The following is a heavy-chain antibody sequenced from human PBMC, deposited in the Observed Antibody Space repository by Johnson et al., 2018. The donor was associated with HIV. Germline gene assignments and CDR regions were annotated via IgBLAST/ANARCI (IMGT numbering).Heavy chain of an antibody. CDR2: IYSGGNT. Sequence: MQLVESGGGLVQPGRSLRLSCAASGFTFDDYAMHWVRQAPGKGLEWVSVIYSGGNTYYADSVKGRFTISRDNSKNTLYLQMNSLRTEDTAYYYCARDLPGIYDAFDLWGQGTKVTISS. CDR3: ARDLPGIYDAFDL. CDR1: GFTFDDYA. J-gene: IGHJ3*01. V-gene: IGHV3-66*01. D-gene: IGHD1-26*01.